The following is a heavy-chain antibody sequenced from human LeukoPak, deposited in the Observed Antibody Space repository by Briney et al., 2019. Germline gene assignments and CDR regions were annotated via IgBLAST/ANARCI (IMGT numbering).Heavy chain of an antibody. J-gene: IGHJ5*02. Sequence: PSVTLSLTCTVSGGSISSYYWSWIRQPPGKGLEWIGYIYYSGSTNYNPSLKGRVTISVDTSKNQFSLKLSSVTAADTAVYYCAREQEGSSGWYNWFDPWGQGTLVTVSS. CDR2: IYYSGST. V-gene: IGHV4-59*01. CDR1: GGSISSYY. D-gene: IGHD6-19*01. CDR3: AREQEGSSGWYNWFDP.